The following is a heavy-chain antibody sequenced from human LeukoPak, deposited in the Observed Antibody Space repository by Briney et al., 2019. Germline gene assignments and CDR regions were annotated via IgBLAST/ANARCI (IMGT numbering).Heavy chain of an antibody. CDR2: IHNSGSA. J-gene: IGHJ4*02. CDR3: ARQTTSSNVDY. Sequence: SETLSLICTVSTGSISNYYWSWIRQPPGKGLEWIGYIHNSGSANYNPSLRGRVTISVDTSKDQFSLKLSSVTAADTAVYYCARQTTSSNVDYWGQGTLVTVSS. D-gene: IGHD4-11*01. CDR1: TGSISNYY. V-gene: IGHV4-59*08.